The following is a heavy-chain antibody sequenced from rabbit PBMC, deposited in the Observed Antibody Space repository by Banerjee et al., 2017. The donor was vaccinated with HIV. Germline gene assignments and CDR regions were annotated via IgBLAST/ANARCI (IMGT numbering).Heavy chain of an antibody. CDR1: GSDISSNA. Sequence: QEQLVESGGGLVQPEGSLTLTCKASGSDISSNAMCWVRQAPGKGLEWIGCINSSSRNVVDASWATGRFTISKTSSTTVTLQMTSLTAADTATYFCARSYYTVGGAGCPYALWGQGTLVTVS. V-gene: IGHV1S45*01. CDR3: ARSYYTVGGAGCPYAL. D-gene: IGHD6-1*01. J-gene: IGHJ4*01. CDR2: INSSSRNV.